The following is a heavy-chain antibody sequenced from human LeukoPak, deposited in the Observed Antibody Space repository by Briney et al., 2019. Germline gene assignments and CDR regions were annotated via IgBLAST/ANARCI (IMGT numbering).Heavy chain of an antibody. J-gene: IGHJ6*03. CDR2: IYTSVSS. CDR3: ARRGSIAARSYYYYYMDV. V-gene: IGHV4-4*09. D-gene: IGHD6-6*01. Sequence: SETLSLTCTVSGGSISRYYWSWIRQPPGTGLEWIGDIYTSVSSIYNPSLKSRVTISLDTSKNQFSLKLSSVTAADTAVYYCARRGSIAARSYYYYYMDVWGKGTTVTVSS. CDR1: GGSISRYY.